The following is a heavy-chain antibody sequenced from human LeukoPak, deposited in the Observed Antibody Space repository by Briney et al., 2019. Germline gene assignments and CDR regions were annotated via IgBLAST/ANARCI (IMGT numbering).Heavy chain of an antibody. J-gene: IGHJ4*02. CDR3: AREGRRWAMIDDRDY. V-gene: IGHV4-38-2*01. D-gene: IGHD3-22*01. Sequence: SETLSLTCAVSGYSISSGYYWGWIRQPPGKGLEWIGSIYHSGSTYYNPSLKSRVTISVDTSKNQLSLKLSSVTAADTAVYYCAREGRRWAMIDDRDYWGQGTLVTVSS. CDR2: IYHSGST. CDR1: GYSISSGYY.